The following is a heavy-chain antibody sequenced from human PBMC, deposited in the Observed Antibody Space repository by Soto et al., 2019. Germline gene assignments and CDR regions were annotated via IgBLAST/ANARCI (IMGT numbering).Heavy chain of an antibody. CDR3: AHKVRGSGWVRGAFDI. J-gene: IGHJ3*02. Sequence: QITLKESGPTLVKPTQTLTLTCTFSGFSLSTIGEGVGWMRQPPGKALEWLALIYWDDEKRYSPSLKSRLTITKHTSKNQVVLKMTNMEPVDTAIYYCAHKVRGSGWVRGAFDIWGQGTMVNVSS. V-gene: IGHV2-5*02. CDR1: GFSLSTIGEG. D-gene: IGHD6-19*01. CDR2: IYWDDEK.